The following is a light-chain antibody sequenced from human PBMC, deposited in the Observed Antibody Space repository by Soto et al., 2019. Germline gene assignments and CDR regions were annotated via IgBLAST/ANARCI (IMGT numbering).Light chain of an antibody. CDR3: QTWGTGIRV. J-gene: IGLJ3*02. Sequence: QPVLTQSPSASASLGASVKLTCTLSSGHSSYAIAWHQQQPEKGPRYLMKVNRDGSQSKGDGIPDRFSGSSSGAERYLTISSLQSEDEADYYCQTWGTGIRVFGGGTKVTVL. V-gene: IGLV4-69*01. CDR1: SGHSSYA. CDR2: VNRDGSQ.